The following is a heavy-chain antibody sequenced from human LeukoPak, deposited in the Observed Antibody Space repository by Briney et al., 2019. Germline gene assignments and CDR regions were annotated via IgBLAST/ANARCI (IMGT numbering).Heavy chain of an antibody. CDR2: INSDGSSI. J-gene: IGHJ4*02. V-gene: IGHV3-74*01. CDR3: ASSPEDGPDY. D-gene: IGHD5-24*01. Sequence: GGSLRLSCAASGFTFSSYSMTWVRQAPGKGLVWVSRINSDGSSISYADSVKGRFTISRDNAKNTLYLQMNSLRSEDTAVYYCASSPEDGPDYWGQGTLVTVSS. CDR1: GFTFSSYS.